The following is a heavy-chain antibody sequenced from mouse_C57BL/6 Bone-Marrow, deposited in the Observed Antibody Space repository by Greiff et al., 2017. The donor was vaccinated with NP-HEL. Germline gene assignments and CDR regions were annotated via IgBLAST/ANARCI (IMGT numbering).Heavy chain of an antibody. V-gene: IGHV1-64*01. J-gene: IGHJ1*03. D-gene: IGHD1-1*01. CDR3: ARDNLLLRSAWYFDV. Sequence: QVQLQQPGAELVKPGASVKLSCKASGYTFTSYWMHWVKQRPGQGLEWIGMIHPNSGSTNYNEQFKSKATLTVDKSSSTAYMQLSSLSSEDSAVYYFARDNLLLRSAWYFDVWGTGTTVTVSS. CDR2: IHPNSGST. CDR1: GYTFTSYW.